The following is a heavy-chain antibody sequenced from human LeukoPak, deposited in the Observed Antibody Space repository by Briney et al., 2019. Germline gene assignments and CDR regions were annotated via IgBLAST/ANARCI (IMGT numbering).Heavy chain of an antibody. CDR1: GFKFTSNW. CDR3: TAGALGY. J-gene: IGHJ4*02. Sequence: GGSLRLSCAASGFKFTSNWMSWVRQAPGKGLQWVANIKPDGSDKYYVDSVKGRFTISRDNAKSSLYLQMNNLRPEDTAVYYCTAGALGYWGRGSLISVSS. D-gene: IGHD3-16*01. V-gene: IGHV3-7*01. CDR2: IKPDGSDK.